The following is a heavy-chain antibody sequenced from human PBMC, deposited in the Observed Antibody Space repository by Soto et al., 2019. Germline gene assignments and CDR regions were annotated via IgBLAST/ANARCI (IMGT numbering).Heavy chain of an antibody. D-gene: IGHD3-9*01. CDR1: GFTFSSYA. CDR3: AKDNYCDNLTGRDDFDL. Sequence: PWGSLRLSCAASGFTFSSYAMSWVRQAPGKGLEWVSVISGSGGSTYYADSVKGRFTISRDNSKSTLYLQMNSLRAEDTAVYYCAKDNYCDNLTGRDDFDLWGQGTMVTVSS. V-gene: IGHV3-23*01. CDR2: ISGSGGST. J-gene: IGHJ3*01.